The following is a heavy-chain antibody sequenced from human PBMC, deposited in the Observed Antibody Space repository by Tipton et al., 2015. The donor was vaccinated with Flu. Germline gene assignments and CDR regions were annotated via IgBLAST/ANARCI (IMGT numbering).Heavy chain of an antibody. CDR2: INPSGGST. Sequence: QVQLVQSGAEVKKPGASVKVSCKASGYTFTSYYMHWVRQAPGQGLEWMGIINPSGGSTSYAQKFQGRVTMTRDTPTSTVYMELSSLRSEDTAVYYCARQRPVAASLNYFDYWGQGTLVTVSS. CDR1: GYTFTSYY. V-gene: IGHV1-46*01. D-gene: IGHD2-15*01. J-gene: IGHJ4*02. CDR3: ARQRPVAASLNYFDY.